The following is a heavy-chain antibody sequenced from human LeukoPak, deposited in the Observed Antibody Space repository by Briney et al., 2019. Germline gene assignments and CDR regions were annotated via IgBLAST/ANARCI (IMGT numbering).Heavy chain of an antibody. CDR2: INPSGGST. Sequence: GASVKVSCKASGGTFTSYYMHWVRQAPGQGLEWMGIINPSGGSTSYAQKFQGRVTMTRDMSTSTVYMELSSLRSEDTAVYYCARGLGWYCSGGSCYYDAFDIWGQGTMVTVSS. D-gene: IGHD2-15*01. CDR1: GGTFTSYY. V-gene: IGHV1-46*01. CDR3: ARGLGWYCSGGSCYYDAFDI. J-gene: IGHJ3*02.